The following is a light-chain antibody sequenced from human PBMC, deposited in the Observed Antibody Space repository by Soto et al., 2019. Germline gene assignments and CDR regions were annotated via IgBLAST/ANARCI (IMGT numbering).Light chain of an antibody. CDR2: DVS. V-gene: IGLV2-14*01. CDR3: ASYTSSSTDV. CDR1: SSDVGGYNY. J-gene: IGLJ1*01. Sequence: QSALTQPASVSGSPGQSITISCTGTSSDVGGYNYVSWYQQHPGKAPKLMMYDVSNRPSGVSYRFSGSKSGNTASLPISGLQAEDEADYSCASYTSSSTDVFGTGTKLTVL.